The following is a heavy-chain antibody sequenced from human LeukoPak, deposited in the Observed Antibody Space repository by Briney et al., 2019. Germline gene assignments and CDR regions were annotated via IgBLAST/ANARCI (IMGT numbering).Heavy chain of an antibody. CDR2: ISHSGDT. V-gene: IGHV4-59*08. J-gene: IGHJ4*02. Sequence: PSETLSLTCIVSGDSMSPYYWSWIRQSPGKGLEWIGYISHSGDTSYNPSLKSRVSISVDTSKNQFSLKLSSVTAADTAVYYCARAPRGYDSSGSYFDYWGQGTLVTVSS. D-gene: IGHD3-22*01. CDR1: GDSMSPYY. CDR3: ARAPRGYDSSGSYFDY.